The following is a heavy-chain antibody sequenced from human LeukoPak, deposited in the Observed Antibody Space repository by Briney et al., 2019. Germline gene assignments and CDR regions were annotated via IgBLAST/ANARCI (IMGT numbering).Heavy chain of an antibody. CDR3: ATQQRVRNDFEY. J-gene: IGHJ4*02. Sequence: ASVKVSCKASGFTDYYIHWVRQAPGHTLEWMAWINPNSGGTNFAQNLQGRLTLTSDTSISTTYMELSWLTSDDTAVYYCATQQRVRNDFEYWGQGTLVTVSS. V-gene: IGHV1-2*02. CDR1: GFTDYY. D-gene: IGHD6-13*01. CDR2: INPNSGGT.